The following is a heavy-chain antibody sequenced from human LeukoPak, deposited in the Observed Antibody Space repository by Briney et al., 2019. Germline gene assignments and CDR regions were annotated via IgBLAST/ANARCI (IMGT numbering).Heavy chain of an antibody. Sequence: PGGSLRLSCAASGFTFSSYSMNWVRQAPGKGLEWVSSISSSSSYIYYADSVKGRFTISRDNAKNSLYLQMNSLRAEDTAVYYCARVCNNHYYHSNTGWFDPWGQGTLVTVSS. CDR2: ISSSSSYI. V-gene: IGHV3-21*01. CDR3: ARVCNNHYYHSNTGWFDP. D-gene: IGHD3-22*01. J-gene: IGHJ5*02. CDR1: GFTFSSYS.